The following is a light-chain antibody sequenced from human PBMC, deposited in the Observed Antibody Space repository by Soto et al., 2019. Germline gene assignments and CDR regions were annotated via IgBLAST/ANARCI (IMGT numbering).Light chain of an antibody. J-gene: IGKJ1*01. Sequence: DGMMTESPLSLALSVGRPTSIYSRSRRSLVYSDGNTSLKWFQQRPGKSPRRLIFEVSNRDSGVPDRFCGSASGTDFTLKISRVEAEDVGVYYCKQGTHCPHTFGQGTKVDIK. CDR3: KQGTHCPHT. CDR1: RSLVYSDGNTS. V-gene: IGKV2-30*01. CDR2: EVS.